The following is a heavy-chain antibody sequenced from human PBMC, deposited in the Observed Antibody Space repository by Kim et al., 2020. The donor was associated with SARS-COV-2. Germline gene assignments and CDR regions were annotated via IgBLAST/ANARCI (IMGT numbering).Heavy chain of an antibody. CDR2: FYHSGEI. D-gene: IGHD3-16*01. V-gene: IGHV4-59*13. J-gene: IGHJ4*01. Sequence: SETLSLTCTVSGGSTTSYFWSWIRQPPGKGLEWIAYFYHSGEIDYNPSLSGRVTMSIDTSKNQVFLRMTSVTAADAAVYYCTRGRDYIPNWGHGILGTV. CDR1: GGSTTSYF. CDR3: TRGRDYIPN.